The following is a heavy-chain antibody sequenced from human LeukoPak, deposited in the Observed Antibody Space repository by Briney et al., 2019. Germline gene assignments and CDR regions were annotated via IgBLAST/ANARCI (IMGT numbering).Heavy chain of an antibody. D-gene: IGHD1-7*01. Sequence: ASVKVSCKASGYTFTSYGISWVRQAPGQGLEWMGWISAYNGNTNYAQKLQGRVTMTRDTSTSTVYMELSSLRSEDTAVYYCARVLGTLLDYWGQGTLVTVSS. J-gene: IGHJ4*02. CDR1: GYTFTSYG. CDR3: ARVLGTLLDY. V-gene: IGHV1-18*01. CDR2: ISAYNGNT.